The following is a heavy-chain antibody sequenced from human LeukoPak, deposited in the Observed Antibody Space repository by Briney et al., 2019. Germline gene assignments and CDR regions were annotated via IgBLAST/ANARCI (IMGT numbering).Heavy chain of an antibody. CDR2: IYHSGST. V-gene: IGHV4-30-2*01. CDR1: GGSINSGGYS. CDR3: ARVSSLTGCGFDI. Sequence: SQTLSLTCAVSGGSINSGGYSWSWIRQPPGKGLEWIGYIYHSGSTYYNPSLKSRVTISVDRSKNQFSLKLSSVTAADTAVYYCARVSSLTGCGFDIWGQGTMVTVSS. J-gene: IGHJ3*02. D-gene: IGHD3-9*01.